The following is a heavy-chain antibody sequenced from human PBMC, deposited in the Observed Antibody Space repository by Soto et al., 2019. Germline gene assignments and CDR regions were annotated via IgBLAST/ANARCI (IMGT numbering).Heavy chain of an antibody. CDR1: GFTVSSYA. V-gene: IGHV3-23*01. J-gene: IGHJ3*02. Sequence: LSCAASGFTVSSYAMSWVRQAPGKGLECVSAISGSGGSTYYADSVKGRSTTSRDNSKNTLYLQMNSLRAEDTAVYYCAKEGIAVAGNAFDIWGQGKMVTVSS. D-gene: IGHD6-19*01. CDR2: ISGSGGST. CDR3: AKEGIAVAGNAFDI.